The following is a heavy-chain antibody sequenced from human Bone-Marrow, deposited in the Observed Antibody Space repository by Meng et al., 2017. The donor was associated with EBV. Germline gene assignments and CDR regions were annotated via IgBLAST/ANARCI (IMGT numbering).Heavy chain of an antibody. CDR2: IWYDGSNK. J-gene: IGHJ4*02. CDR3: ARGDHGQLGFDY. D-gene: IGHD5-18*01. Sequence: QVQLVESGGGVVQPGRSLRLSCAASGFTFSSDGMHWVRQAPGKGLEWVAVIWYDGSNKCYADSVKGRFTISRDNSKDTLYLQMNSLRAEDTAVYYCARGDHGQLGFDYWGQGPLVTVSS. CDR1: GFTFSSDG. V-gene: IGHV3-33*01.